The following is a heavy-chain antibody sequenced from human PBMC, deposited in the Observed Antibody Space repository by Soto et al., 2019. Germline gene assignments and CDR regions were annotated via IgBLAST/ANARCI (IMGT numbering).Heavy chain of an antibody. CDR1: GYSFTDHY. J-gene: IGHJ3*02. CDR2: GNPNTGGT. Sequence: QVQLVQSGAEVKKPGASVKVSCKASGYSFTDHYIHWVRQAPGQGLEWMGWGNPNTGGTNYAQRYDGRVTMTRDKSSTTAYMELSSLRSYQTALFYCAPLASGGYYGNALDIWGQGTMVTVSS. CDR3: APLASGGYYGNALDI. D-gene: IGHD3-22*01. V-gene: IGHV1-2*02.